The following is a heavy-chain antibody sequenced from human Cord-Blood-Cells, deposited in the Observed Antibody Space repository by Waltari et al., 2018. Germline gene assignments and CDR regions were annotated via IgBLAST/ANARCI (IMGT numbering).Heavy chain of an antibody. V-gene: IGHV1-2*02. Sequence: QVQLVQSGAEVKKPGASVQVSCQASGSTFTGSYMHWVRQAPGQGLEWMGWINPNSGGTNYAQKFQGRVTMTRDTSISTAYMELSRLRSDDTAVYYCARARIAARDAFDIWGQGTMVTVSS. CDR1: GSTFTGSY. CDR3: ARARIAARDAFDI. CDR2: INPNSGGT. D-gene: IGHD6-6*01. J-gene: IGHJ3*02.